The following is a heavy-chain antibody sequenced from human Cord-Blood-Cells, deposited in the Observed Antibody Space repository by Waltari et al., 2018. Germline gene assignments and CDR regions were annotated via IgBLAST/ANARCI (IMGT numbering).Heavy chain of an antibody. CDR2: IIPIFGTA. CDR1: GGTFSSYA. D-gene: IGHD2-21*01. V-gene: IGHV1-69*01. Sequence: QVQLVQSGAEVKKPGSSVKVSCKASGGTFSSYAISWVRQAPGQGLEWMGGIIPIFGTANYAQKFQGRVTITADESTSTAYMELSSLRSEDTAVYYCARDLRAYCGGDCLTDAFDIWGQGTMVTVSS. CDR3: ARDLRAYCGGDCLTDAFDI. J-gene: IGHJ3*02.